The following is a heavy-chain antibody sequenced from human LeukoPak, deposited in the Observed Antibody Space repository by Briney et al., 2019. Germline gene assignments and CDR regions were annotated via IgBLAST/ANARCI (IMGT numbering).Heavy chain of an antibody. CDR1: GFTFSSYG. CDR2: IRYDGSNK. D-gene: IGHD3-3*01. V-gene: IGHV3-30*02. CDR3: AKDTLYYDFWSGYHDY. Sequence: GGSLRLSCAASGFTFSSYGMHRVRQAPGKGLEWVAFIRYDGSNKYYADSVKGRFTISRDNSKNTLYLQMNSLRAEDTAVYYCAKDTLYYDFWSGYHDYWGQGTLVTVSS. J-gene: IGHJ4*02.